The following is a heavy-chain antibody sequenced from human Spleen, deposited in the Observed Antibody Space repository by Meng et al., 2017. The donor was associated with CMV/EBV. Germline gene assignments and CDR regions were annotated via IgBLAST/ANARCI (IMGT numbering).Heavy chain of an antibody. Sequence: GESLKISCEVSGFTSSSYEMNWVRQAPGKGLEWVSYISSSGSTTYYADSVKCRFTISRDNAKNSLYLQINSLRAEDTAVYYCARGAAFDIWGQGTMVTVSS. CDR2: ISSSGSTT. J-gene: IGHJ3*02. CDR3: ARGAAFDI. CDR1: GFTSSSYE. V-gene: IGHV3-48*03.